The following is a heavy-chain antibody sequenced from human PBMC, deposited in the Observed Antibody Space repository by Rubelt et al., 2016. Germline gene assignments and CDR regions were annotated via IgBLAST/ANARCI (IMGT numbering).Heavy chain of an antibody. CDR3: ATGGTASLDY. CDR2: ISGSGGST. CDR1: GFTFGDSP. V-gene: IGHV3-23*01. J-gene: IGHJ4*02. Sequence: EVQLLESGGGLVEPGRSLRLSCRGSGFTFGDSPMSWFRQAPGKGLEWVSAISGSGGSTYYADSVKGRFTISRDNSKNTLYLQMNSLRGEDTAVYYCATGGTASLDYWGRGTLVTVSS.